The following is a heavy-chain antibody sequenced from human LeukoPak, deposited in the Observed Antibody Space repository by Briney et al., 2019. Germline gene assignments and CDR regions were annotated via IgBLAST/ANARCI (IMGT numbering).Heavy chain of an antibody. CDR3: VRVKDGSGGPDFYY. V-gene: IGHV4-34*01. D-gene: IGHD3-10*01. Sequence: WIGAISHSGSTNYNPSLKSRVTIAVDTSKSQFSLKRSSVTAADTAVYYCVRVKDGSGGPDFYYWGQGTLVTVSS. J-gene: IGHJ4*02. CDR2: ISHSGST.